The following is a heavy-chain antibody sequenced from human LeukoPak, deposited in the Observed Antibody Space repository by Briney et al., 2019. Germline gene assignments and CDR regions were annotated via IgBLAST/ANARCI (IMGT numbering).Heavy chain of an antibody. D-gene: IGHD3-10*01. J-gene: IGHJ4*02. CDR3: AREDSYYYGSGSLGYFDY. Sequence: SETLSLTCAVYGGSFSGYYWSWIRQPPGKGLEWIGEINHSGSTNYNPSLKSRVTISVDTSKNQFSLKLSSVTAADTAVYYCAREDSYYYGSGSLGYFDYWGQGTLVTVSS. CDR2: INHSGST. CDR1: GGSFSGYY. V-gene: IGHV4-34*01.